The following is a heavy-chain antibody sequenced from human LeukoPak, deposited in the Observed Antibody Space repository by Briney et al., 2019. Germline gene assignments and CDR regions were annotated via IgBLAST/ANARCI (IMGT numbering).Heavy chain of an antibody. J-gene: IGHJ6*03. CDR2: IYTSGTT. CDR1: GGSISSYY. Sequence: SETLSLTCTVSGGSISSYYWSWIRQPAGKGLEWIGRIYTSGTTNYNPSLKSRVTMSIDTSKNQFSLKLSSVTAADTAVYYCARDATLYYYDSSGGHYYYYMDVWDKGTTVTISS. V-gene: IGHV4-4*07. CDR3: ARDATLYYYDSSGGHYYYYMDV. D-gene: IGHD3-22*01.